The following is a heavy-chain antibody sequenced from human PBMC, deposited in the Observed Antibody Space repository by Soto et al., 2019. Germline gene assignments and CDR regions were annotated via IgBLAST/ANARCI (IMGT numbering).Heavy chain of an antibody. CDR2: INHSGGT. D-gene: IGHD3-22*01. CDR1: GGCFSAYY. V-gene: IGHV4-34*01. CDR3: ARGSVDTVDSSGLYEY. Sequence: SETLSLTCAVDGGCFSAYYWSWIRQPPGKGLEWIGEINHSGGTSYNPSLKSRVTISVDTSKSQFSLKLTSVTAADRAVYYCARGSVDTVDSSGLYEYWGQGTPVTVSS. J-gene: IGHJ4*02.